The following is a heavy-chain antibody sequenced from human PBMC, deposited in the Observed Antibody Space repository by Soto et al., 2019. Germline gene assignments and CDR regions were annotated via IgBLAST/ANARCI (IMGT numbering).Heavy chain of an antibody. D-gene: IGHD6-19*01. CDR1: GGSISSGEYY. V-gene: IGHV4-30-4*01. CDR3: ARGGYYSGWH. Sequence: SETMSLTCTVSGGSISSGEYYWSWIRQPPGKGLEWIGYIYYSGSTYYNPSLKSRVTISVDTSKNQFSLQLNSVTPEDTAVYYCARGGYYSGWHWGQGGLVTVSS. CDR2: IYYSGST. J-gene: IGHJ4*02.